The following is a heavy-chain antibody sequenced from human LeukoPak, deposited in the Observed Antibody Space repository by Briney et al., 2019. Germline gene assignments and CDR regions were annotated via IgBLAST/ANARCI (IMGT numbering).Heavy chain of an antibody. D-gene: IGHD3-3*01. CDR2: IYYSGST. Sequence: SETLSLTCTVSGGSISSYYWSWIRQPPGKGLEWIGYIYYSGSTNYNPSLKSRVTISVDTSKNQFSLKPSSVTAADTAVYYCARVTSDFWSGYSNHNWFDPWGQGTLVTVSS. V-gene: IGHV4-59*01. J-gene: IGHJ5*02. CDR1: GGSISSYY. CDR3: ARVTSDFWSGYSNHNWFDP.